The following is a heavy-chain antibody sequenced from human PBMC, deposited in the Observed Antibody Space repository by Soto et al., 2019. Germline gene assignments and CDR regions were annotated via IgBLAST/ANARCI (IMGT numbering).Heavy chain of an antibody. V-gene: IGHV5-10-1*01. J-gene: IGHJ6*04. CDR2: IDPSDSYA. D-gene: IGHD6-19*01. Sequence: PGESLKISCKGSGYSFTSYWISWVRQMPGKGLEWMGRIDPSDSYANYSPSFQGHVTISADKSISTAYLQWSSLKASDTAMYYCARPGIAVAGNYYYYGMDVWGKGTTVTV. CDR1: GYSFTSYW. CDR3: ARPGIAVAGNYYYYGMDV.